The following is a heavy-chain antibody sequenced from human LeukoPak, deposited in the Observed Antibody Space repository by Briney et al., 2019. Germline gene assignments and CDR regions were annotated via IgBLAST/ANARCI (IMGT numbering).Heavy chain of an antibody. CDR3: ARDRDYVWGTLA. V-gene: IGHV3-33*01. J-gene: IGHJ5*02. D-gene: IGHD3-16*01. CDR2: IWFDGSEK. CDR1: GFSFSSYG. Sequence: PGGSLRLSCAASGFSFSSYGMHWVRQAPGKGLEWVAHIWFDGSEKYYRDSVKGRFTISRDNPKNTLYLQMNSLRGDDTAVYYCARDRDYVWGTLAWGQGTLVTVSS.